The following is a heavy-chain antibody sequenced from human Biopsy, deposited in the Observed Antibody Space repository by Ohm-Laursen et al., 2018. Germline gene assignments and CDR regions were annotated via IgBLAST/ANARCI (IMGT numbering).Heavy chain of an antibody. CDR1: GITFNSDC. V-gene: IGHV3-7*04. J-gene: IGHJ5*02. Sequence: GSLRLSCTASGITFNSDCMSWVRQAPGKGLEWVAIIREHGNEEFYVDPVKGRFTISGDNARNSVYLQMNSLRAEDTAIYYCARGNGPSAWGQGTLVTVSS. D-gene: IGHD4-11*01. CDR3: ARGNGPSA. CDR2: IREHGNEE.